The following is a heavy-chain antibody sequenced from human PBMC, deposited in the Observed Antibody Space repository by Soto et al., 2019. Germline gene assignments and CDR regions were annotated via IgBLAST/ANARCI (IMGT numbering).Heavy chain of an antibody. D-gene: IGHD1-26*01. CDR2: ISSSSSTI. Sequence: EVQLVESGGGLVQPGGSLRLSCAASGFTFSSYSMNWVRQAPGKGLEWVSYISSSSSTIYYADSVKGRFTISRDNAKNSLYLQMNSLRAEDTAVYYCARGSKWELPARYDYWGQGTLVTVSS. CDR1: GFTFSSYS. CDR3: ARGSKWELPARYDY. V-gene: IGHV3-48*01. J-gene: IGHJ4*02.